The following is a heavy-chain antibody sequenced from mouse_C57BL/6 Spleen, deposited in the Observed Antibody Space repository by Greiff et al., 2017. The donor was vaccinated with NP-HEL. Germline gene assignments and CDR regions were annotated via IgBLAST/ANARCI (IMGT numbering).Heavy chain of an antibody. D-gene: IGHD2-1*01. Sequence: EVKLVESGGGLVQPGGSLSLSCAASGFTFTDYYMSWVRQPPGKALEWLGFIRNKANGYTTEYSASVKGRFTISRDNSQSILYLQMNALRAEDSATYYCARDYGIYYAMDYWGQGTSVTVSS. J-gene: IGHJ4*01. CDR2: IRNKANGYTT. CDR3: ARDYGIYYAMDY. V-gene: IGHV7-3*01. CDR1: GFTFTDYY.